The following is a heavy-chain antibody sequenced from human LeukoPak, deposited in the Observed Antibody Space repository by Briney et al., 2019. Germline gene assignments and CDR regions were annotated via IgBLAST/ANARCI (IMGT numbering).Heavy chain of an antibody. CDR3: ARDLCYYDSSGYFVEVFYYYYGMDV. CDR1: GFTFSSHS. D-gene: IGHD3-22*01. J-gene: IGHJ6*02. Sequence: GGSLRLSCAASGFTFSSHSMNWVRQAPGKGLEWVAVISYDGSNKYYADSVKGRFTISRDNSKNTLYLQMNSLRAEDTAVYYCARDLCYYDSSGYFVEVFYYYYGMDVWGQGTTVTVSS. V-gene: IGHV3-30*03. CDR2: ISYDGSNK.